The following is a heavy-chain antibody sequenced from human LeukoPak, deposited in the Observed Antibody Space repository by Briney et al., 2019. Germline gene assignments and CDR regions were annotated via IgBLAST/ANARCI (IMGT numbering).Heavy chain of an antibody. CDR2: IKQDGSEK. J-gene: IGHJ1*01. Sequence: PGGSLRLSCAASGFTFSSYWMSWVRQAPGKGLECVSNIKQDGSEKYYVDSVKGRFTISRDNAKNSLYLQMNSLRAEDTAVYYCARKGHDSSGYNAEYFQHWGQGTLVTVSS. CDR1: GFTFSSYW. CDR3: ARKGHDSSGYNAEYFQH. V-gene: IGHV3-7*03. D-gene: IGHD3-22*01.